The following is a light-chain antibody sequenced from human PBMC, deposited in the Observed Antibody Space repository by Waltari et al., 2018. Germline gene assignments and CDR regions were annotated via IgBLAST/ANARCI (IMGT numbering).Light chain of an antibody. CDR2: AAS. J-gene: IGKJ3*01. CDR1: QSISSY. Sequence: DIQMTQPPSSLSASVGDRVTITCRASQSISSYLNWYQQKPGKAPKLLIYAASSLQSGVPSRFSGSGSGTDFTLTISSLQPEDFATYYCQQSYSTPRFTFGPGTKEDIK. V-gene: IGKV1-39*01. CDR3: QQSYSTPRFT.